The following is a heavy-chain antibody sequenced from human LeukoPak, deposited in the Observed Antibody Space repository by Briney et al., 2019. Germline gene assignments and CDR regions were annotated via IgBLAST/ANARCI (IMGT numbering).Heavy chain of an antibody. J-gene: IGHJ4*02. CDR2: ISGSSTSI. V-gene: IGHV3-21*04. CDR1: GFTFSSYS. Sequence: GGSLRLSCAASGFTFSSYSINWVRQAPGKGLEWVSIISGSSTSIFYADSVKGRFTISRDNSKNTLYLQMNSLRAEDTAVYYCARRAGAYSHPYDYWGQGTLVTVSS. CDR3: ARRAGAYSHPYDY. D-gene: IGHD4/OR15-4a*01.